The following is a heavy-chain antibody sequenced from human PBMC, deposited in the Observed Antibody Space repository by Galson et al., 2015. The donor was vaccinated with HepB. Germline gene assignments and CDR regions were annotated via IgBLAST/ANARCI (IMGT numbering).Heavy chain of an antibody. V-gene: IGHV3-48*02. CDR1: GFTFSSYS. D-gene: IGHD4-17*01. Sequence: SLRLSCAASGFTFSSYSMNWVRQAPGKGLEWVSYISSSSSTIYYADSVKGRFTISRDNAKNSLYLQMNSLRDEDTAVYYCAAYGDYVYYYYGMDVWGQGTTVTVSS. CDR3: AAYGDYVYYYYGMDV. J-gene: IGHJ6*02. CDR2: ISSSSSTI.